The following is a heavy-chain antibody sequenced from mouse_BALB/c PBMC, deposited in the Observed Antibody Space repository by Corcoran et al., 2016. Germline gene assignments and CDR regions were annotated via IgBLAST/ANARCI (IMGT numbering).Heavy chain of an antibody. CDR1: GFNIKDTY. J-gene: IGHJ4*01. V-gene: IGHV14-3*02. Sequence: EVQLQQSGAELVKPGASVKLSCTASGFNIKDTYMHWVKQRPEQGLEWIGRIDPANGNTKYDPKFQGKATITADTSSNKAYLQLSSLTSEDTAVYYCARGRTATYAMDYWGQGTSVTVSS. CDR2: IDPANGNT. CDR3: ARGRTATYAMDY. D-gene: IGHD1-2*01.